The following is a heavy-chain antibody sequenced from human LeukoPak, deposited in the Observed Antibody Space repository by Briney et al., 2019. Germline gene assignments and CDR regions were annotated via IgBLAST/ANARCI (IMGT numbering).Heavy chain of an antibody. CDR1: GYTFADYF. CDR3: ARDVSSTPNWEFDY. J-gene: IGHJ4*02. D-gene: IGHD1-26*01. V-gene: IGHV1-2*06. Sequence: ASVKVPCKTSGYTFADYFIHWVRQAPGQGLEYMGRINANSGGTEYQQKFQGRVTMTRDMSISTVYMEINWLISDDTAIYYCARDVSSTPNWEFDYWGQGTTVTVSS. CDR2: INANSGGT.